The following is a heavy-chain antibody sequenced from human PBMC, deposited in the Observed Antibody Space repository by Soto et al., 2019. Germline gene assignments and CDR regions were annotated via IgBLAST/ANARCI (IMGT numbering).Heavy chain of an antibody. CDR3: ARASRGDYCTGSGSYSDF. Sequence: QVQLVQSGAEVKKPGASVKVSCKTSGYDFTNYGISWVRQAPGQGLEWMGWISGYNGDTNYVEKFQGRVTVTTDTSTSTAYMELTSLRSDDTAVFFCARASRGDYCTGSGSYSDFWGQGTLVTVSS. D-gene: IGHD4-17*01. V-gene: IGHV1-18*01. CDR2: ISGYNGDT. J-gene: IGHJ4*02. CDR1: GYDFTNYG.